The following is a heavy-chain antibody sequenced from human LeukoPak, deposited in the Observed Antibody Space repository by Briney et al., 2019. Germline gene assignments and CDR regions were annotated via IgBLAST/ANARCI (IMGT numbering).Heavy chain of an antibody. CDR3: AREGAAASFNWFDP. CDR2: IYHSGST. Sequence: SGTLSLTCAVSDGSISSSNWWSWVRQPPGKGLEWIGEIYHSGSTNYNPSLKSRVTISVDTSKNQFSLKLSSVTAADTAVYYCAREGAAASFNWFDPWGQGTLVTVSS. CDR1: DGSISSSNW. J-gene: IGHJ5*02. V-gene: IGHV4-4*02. D-gene: IGHD6-13*01.